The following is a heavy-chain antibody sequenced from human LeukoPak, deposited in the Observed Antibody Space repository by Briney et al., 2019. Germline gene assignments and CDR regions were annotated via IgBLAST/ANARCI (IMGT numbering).Heavy chain of an antibody. V-gene: IGHV3-48*01. CDR2: ISSSSSTI. D-gene: IGHD6-19*01. CDR3: ARERIAVAGDFDY. Sequence: QSGGSLRLSCAASGFTFSSYSMNWVRQAPGKGLEWVSYISSSSSTIYYADSVKGRFTISRDNAENSLYLQMNSLRAEDTAVYYCARERIAVAGDFDYWGQETLVTVSS. J-gene: IGHJ4*02. CDR1: GFTFSSYS.